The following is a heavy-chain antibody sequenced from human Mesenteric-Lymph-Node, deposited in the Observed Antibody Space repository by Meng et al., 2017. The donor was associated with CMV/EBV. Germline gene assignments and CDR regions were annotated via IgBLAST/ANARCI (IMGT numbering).Heavy chain of an antibody. CDR2: IYGDGSNT. D-gene: IGHD2-21*01. V-gene: IGHV3-23*03. CDR1: GFTFSNHA. J-gene: IGHJ6*02. Sequence: GESLKISCAASGFTFSNHAMSWVRQAPGKGLEWVSVIYGDGSNTYSADTVKGRFTISRDNSKNTLDLQMNSLRVEDTAVYYCAKAFIANYYYGMDVWGQGTTVTVSS. CDR3: AKAFIANYYYGMDV.